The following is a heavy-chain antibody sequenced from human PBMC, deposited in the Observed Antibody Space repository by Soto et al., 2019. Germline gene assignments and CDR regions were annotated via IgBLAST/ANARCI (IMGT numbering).Heavy chain of an antibody. CDR1: GFTFKDAW. CDR2: IKSTDTGGTT. CDR3: TWHLVI. Sequence: EVQLVESGGGLVKPGGSLRLACAASGFTFKDAWMSWVRQAPGKGLEWVGHIKSTDTGGTTDYAAPVKGRFSISKDDSEDTLYLQMNSLKTEDTAMYFCTWHLVIWGQGTSVIVSS. D-gene: IGHD6-13*01. V-gene: IGHV3-15*01. J-gene: IGHJ3*02.